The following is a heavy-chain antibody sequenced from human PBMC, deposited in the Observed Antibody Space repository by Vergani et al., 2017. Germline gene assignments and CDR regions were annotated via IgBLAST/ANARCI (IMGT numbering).Heavy chain of an antibody. D-gene: IGHD3-3*01. CDR3: ARDLLPNYDCWSGYSHAYYYYYGMDV. CDR1: GFTFSSYA. CDR2: INSDGSST. J-gene: IGHJ6*02. Sequence: EVQLLESGGGLVQPGGSLRLSCAASGFTFSSYAMSWVRQAPGKGLEWVSRINSDGSSTSYADSVKGRFTISRDNAKNTLYLQMNSLRAEDTAVYYCARDLLPNYDCWSGYSHAYYYYYGMDVWGQGTTVTVSS. V-gene: IGHV3-74*01.